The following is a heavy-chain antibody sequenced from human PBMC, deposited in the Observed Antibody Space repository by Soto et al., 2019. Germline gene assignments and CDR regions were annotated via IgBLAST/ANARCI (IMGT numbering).Heavy chain of an antibody. Sequence: QVQLQESGPGLVKSSETLSLTCTVSGASLNNYYWSWARQPAGKGLEWVGRIYTSGSTNYNPSLESRVTMSVDTSKNQFSLKLRSVTAADTAVYYCARGSPAPDYWGQGPLVTVSS. J-gene: IGHJ4*02. CDR1: GASLNNYY. CDR2: IYTSGST. V-gene: IGHV4-4*07. D-gene: IGHD1-26*01. CDR3: ARGSPAPDY.